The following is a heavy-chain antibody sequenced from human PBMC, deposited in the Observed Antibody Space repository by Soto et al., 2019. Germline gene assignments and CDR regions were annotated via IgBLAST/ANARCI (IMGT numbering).Heavy chain of an antibody. CDR2: IIPILGIA. D-gene: IGHD2-8*01. CDR1: GGTFSSYT. V-gene: IGHV1-69*02. J-gene: IGHJ4*02. Sequence: QVQLVQSGAEVKKPGSSVKVSCKASGGTFSSYTISWVRQAPGQGLEWMGRIIPILGIANYAQKFQGRVTSTADKATSTAYMELSSLSSEDTAVYYCASSGMGDYWGQGTLVTVSS. CDR3: ASSGMGDY.